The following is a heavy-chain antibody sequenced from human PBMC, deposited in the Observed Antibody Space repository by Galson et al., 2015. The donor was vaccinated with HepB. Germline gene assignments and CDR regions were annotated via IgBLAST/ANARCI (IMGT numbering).Heavy chain of an antibody. CDR3: ARGIVVVPLTMVLDAFDI. J-gene: IGHJ3*02. CDR2: IYSSGKT. Sequence: LSLTCTVSGDSINSGTYSWSWIRQHPGKGLEWIGSIYSSGKTYDNPSLKNRLAISMNTSGSQFSLKLTSVTAADTAVYFCARGIVVVPLTMVLDAFDIWGQGTMVTVSS. V-gene: IGHV4-31*03. CDR1: GDSINSGTYS. D-gene: IGHD2-2*01.